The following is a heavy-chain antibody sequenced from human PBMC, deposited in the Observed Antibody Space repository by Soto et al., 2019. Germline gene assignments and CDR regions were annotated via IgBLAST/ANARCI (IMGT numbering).Heavy chain of an antibody. D-gene: IGHD3-22*01. CDR3: AREAWPYDSSGHQGDY. CDR1: GVSISSYY. J-gene: IGHJ4*02. Sequence: SETLSLTCTVSGVSISSYYWYWIRQPPGKGLEWMGDIYYSGSTNYNPSLKSRVTISVDTSKNQFSLKPSSVTAEDTAVYYCAREAWPYDSSGHQGDYWGQGTLVTVSS. CDR2: IYYSGST. V-gene: IGHV4-59*01.